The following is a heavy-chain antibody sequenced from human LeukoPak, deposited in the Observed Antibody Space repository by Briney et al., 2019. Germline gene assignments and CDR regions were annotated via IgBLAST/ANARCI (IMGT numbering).Heavy chain of an antibody. Sequence: PGGSLRLSCAASGFTFSSYAMSWVRQAPGKGLEWVSAISGSGGSTYYADSVKGRLTISRDNSKNTLYLQMNSLRAEDTAVYYCAKGTGGLSAAAGTPGYWGQGTLVTVSS. CDR1: GFTFSSYA. D-gene: IGHD6-13*01. J-gene: IGHJ4*02. CDR3: AKGTGGLSAAAGTPGY. V-gene: IGHV3-23*01. CDR2: ISGSGGST.